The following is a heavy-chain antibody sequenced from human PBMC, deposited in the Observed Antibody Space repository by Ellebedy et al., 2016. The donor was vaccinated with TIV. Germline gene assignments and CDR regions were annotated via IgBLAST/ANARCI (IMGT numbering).Heavy chain of an antibody. D-gene: IGHD5-18*01. V-gene: IGHV1-46*04. CDR2: INPSGGST. CDR1: GYTFTSYY. Sequence: AASVKVSCKASGYTFTSYYMHWVRQAPGQGLEWMGIINPSGGSTSYAQKLQGRVTMTRDTSTSTVYMELSSLRSEDTAVYYCAREIDAAMANWDYYYYYGMDVWGQGTTATVSS. J-gene: IGHJ6*02. CDR3: AREIDAAMANWDYYYYYGMDV.